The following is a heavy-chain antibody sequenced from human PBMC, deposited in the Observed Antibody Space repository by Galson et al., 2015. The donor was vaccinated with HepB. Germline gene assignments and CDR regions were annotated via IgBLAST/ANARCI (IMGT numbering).Heavy chain of an antibody. CDR3: AKAYCSTPICPLVH. J-gene: IGHJ4*02. CDR2: VNSNSGFR. D-gene: IGHD2-2*01. CDR1: GFTFEDFA. V-gene: IGHV3-9*01. Sequence: SLRLSCAASGFTFEDFAMQWVRQAPGKGLEWVSGVNSNSGFRGYADSVKGRFTISRDNAKNSLYLQMNSLRAEDTALYFCAKAYCSTPICPLVHWGQGIIVTVSS.